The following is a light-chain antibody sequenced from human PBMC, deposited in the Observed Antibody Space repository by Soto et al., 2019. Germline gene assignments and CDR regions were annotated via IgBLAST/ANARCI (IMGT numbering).Light chain of an antibody. V-gene: IGKV1-27*01. J-gene: IGKJ1*01. CDR3: QQSFVTPRT. CDR1: QAISNY. Sequence: DIQMTQSPSSLSASVGDRVTITCRASQAISNYLAWYQQKPGRVPELLIYATSTLQSGVPSRFSGSGSGTDFSLTISSLEPEDFATYYCQQSFVTPRTFGQGTKVDIK. CDR2: ATS.